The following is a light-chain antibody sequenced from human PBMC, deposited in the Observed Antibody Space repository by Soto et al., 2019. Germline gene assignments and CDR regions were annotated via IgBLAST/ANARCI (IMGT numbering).Light chain of an antibody. V-gene: IGKV1-27*01. CDR1: QGISNF. CDR2: AAS. Sequence: DIYMTQSPSSLSASVGDRVTITCRPSQGISNFLAWYQQKPGKVPKLLIYAASTLQPGVPSRFSGSGSGTDFTLTIDSLQPEDIATYYCQKYDDAPWTFGQGTEVEI. J-gene: IGKJ1*01. CDR3: QKYDDAPWT.